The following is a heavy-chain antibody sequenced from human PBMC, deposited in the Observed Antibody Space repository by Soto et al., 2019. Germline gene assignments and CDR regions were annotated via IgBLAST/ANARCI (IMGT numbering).Heavy chain of an antibody. V-gene: IGHV1-69*01. CDR3: AREGFSVSYFAN. D-gene: IGHD1-26*01. Sequence: QVQLVQSGAEVKKPGSSVNVSCKASGGTLSSYTFSWVLQAPGQGLEWMGGIIPIFGTADYAQKFQGRLAITADDSTRTAYMELSRLRCEDRAVYYCAREGFSVSYFANWGQGTLVTVSS. CDR2: IIPIFGTA. J-gene: IGHJ4*02. CDR1: GGTLSSYT.